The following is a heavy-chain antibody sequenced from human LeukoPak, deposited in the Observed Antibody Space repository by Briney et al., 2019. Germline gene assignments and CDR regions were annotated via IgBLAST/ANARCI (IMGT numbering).Heavy chain of an antibody. V-gene: IGHV4-34*01. D-gene: IGHD5-24*01. CDR1: GGSFSGYY. Sequence: SETLSLTCAVYGGSFSGYYWSWIRQPPGKGLEWIGEINHSGSTNYSPSLKSRVTISVDTSKNQFSLKLSSVTAADTAVYYCARDRGGYDPQGFDYWGQGTLVTVSS. CDR2: INHSGST. J-gene: IGHJ4*02. CDR3: ARDRGGYDPQGFDY.